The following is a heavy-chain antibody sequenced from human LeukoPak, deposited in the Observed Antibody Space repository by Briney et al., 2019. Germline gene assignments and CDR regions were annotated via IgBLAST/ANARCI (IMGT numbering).Heavy chain of an antibody. V-gene: IGHV1-2*02. CDR1: GYTFTGYY. D-gene: IGHD3-22*01. Sequence: ASVKVSCKASGYTFTGYYVHWVRQAPGQGLEWMGWINPNSGGTNYAQKFQGRVTMTRDTSISTAYMELSRLRSDDTAVYYCARDLDGYDSSQSQPWGQGTLVTVSS. CDR2: INPNSGGT. CDR3: ARDLDGYDSSQSQP. J-gene: IGHJ5*02.